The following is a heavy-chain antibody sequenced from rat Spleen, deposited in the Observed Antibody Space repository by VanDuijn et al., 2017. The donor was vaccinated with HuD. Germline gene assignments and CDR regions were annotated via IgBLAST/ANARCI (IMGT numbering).Heavy chain of an antibody. D-gene: IGHD1-4*01. Sequence: EVQLVESGGGLVQPGRSLKLSCTASRFTLSDYYMAWVRQAPKKGLEWVASISSDGGRNFYRDSVKGRFTISKDKAKNTGYLKMNKLRSEETAMYYCARGTPGDYWGQGVMVTVSS. CDR1: RFTLSDYY. V-gene: IGHV5-22*01. CDR3: ARGTPGDY. CDR2: ISSDGGRN. J-gene: IGHJ2*01.